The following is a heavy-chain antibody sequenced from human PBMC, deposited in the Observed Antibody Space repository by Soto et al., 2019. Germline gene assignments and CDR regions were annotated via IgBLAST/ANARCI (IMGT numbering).Heavy chain of an antibody. CDR3: ASSAVSGVPSENYYGMDV. D-gene: IGHD2-2*01. J-gene: IGHJ6*02. CDR2: IYYSGSA. CDR1: GGSISSSDYY. V-gene: IGHV4-39*01. Sequence: SETLSLTCTVSGGSISSSDYYWGWIRQPPGKGLEWIGNIYYSGSASYNPSLKSRVTISVDTSKNQVSLKLSSVTAADTAVYYCASSAVSGVPSENYYGMDVWGQGTTVTVSS.